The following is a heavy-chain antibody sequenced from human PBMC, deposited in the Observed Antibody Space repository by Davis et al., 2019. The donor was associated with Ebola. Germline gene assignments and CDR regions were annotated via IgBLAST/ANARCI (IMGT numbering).Heavy chain of an antibody. CDR1: GFTFSSYA. V-gene: IGHV3-30-3*02. CDR3: AKAETPGDIVVVVGFDY. D-gene: IGHD2-15*01. Sequence: PGGSLRLSCAASGFTFSSYAMHWVRQAPGKGLEWVAVISYDGSNKYYADSVKGRFTISRDNSKNTLYLQMNSLRAEDTAVYYCAKAETPGDIVVVVGFDYWGQGTLVTVSS. CDR2: ISYDGSNK. J-gene: IGHJ4*02.